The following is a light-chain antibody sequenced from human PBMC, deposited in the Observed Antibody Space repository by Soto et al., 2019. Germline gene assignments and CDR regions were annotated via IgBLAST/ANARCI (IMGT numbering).Light chain of an antibody. Sequence: DIQMTQSPSSLSASVGDRVTITCRASQRISTYLNWYQQKPGKAPKFLIYDASTLQTGVPSRFSGSGSMTDFTLTISDLQPEDFATYYCQQTYTAPRTFGQGTKVDIK. V-gene: IGKV1-39*01. J-gene: IGKJ1*01. CDR3: QQTYTAPRT. CDR1: QRISTY. CDR2: DAS.